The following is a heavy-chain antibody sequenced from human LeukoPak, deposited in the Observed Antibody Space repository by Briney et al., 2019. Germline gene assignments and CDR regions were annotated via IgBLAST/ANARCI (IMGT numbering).Heavy chain of an antibody. CDR3: ARQAYSSGWYTAAY. Sequence: SETLSLTCTVSGGSISKSYWSWIRQPPGKGLEWIASIFDSGTTNYNPSLRSRATISSDTSKNQFSLKLSSVTAADTAVYYCARQAYSSGWYTAAYWGQGTLVTVSS. CDR2: IFDSGTT. V-gene: IGHV4-59*08. J-gene: IGHJ4*02. CDR1: GGSISKSY. D-gene: IGHD6-19*01.